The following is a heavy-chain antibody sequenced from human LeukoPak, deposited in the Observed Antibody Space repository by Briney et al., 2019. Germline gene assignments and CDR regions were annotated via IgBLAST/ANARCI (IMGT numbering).Heavy chain of an antibody. CDR1: GFTFRRYW. V-gene: IGHV3-7*01. D-gene: IGHD6-13*01. CDR2: INQDGSEK. CDR3: ARDNVGQQLSQTLNDYYGMDV. J-gene: IGHJ6*02. Sequence: PGGSLRLSCAASGFTFRRYWMSWVRQAPGKGLEWVANINQDGSEKNYVDSVKGRFTISRDNAKNSLYLQMNSLRAEDTAVYYCARDNVGQQLSQTLNDYYGMDVWGQGTTVTVSS.